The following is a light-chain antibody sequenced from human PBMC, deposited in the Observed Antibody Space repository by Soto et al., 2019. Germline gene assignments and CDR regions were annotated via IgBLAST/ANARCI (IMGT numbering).Light chain of an antibody. CDR2: AAS. Sequence: LPPCVGLLCKSSGSXVARLSGASQTVSSIYLAWYQQKPGQAPRLLIYAASSRATGIPDRFSGSGSGTDFTLTVSRLEPEDFAVYYCQQYGSSPWTFGQGTKVDIK. J-gene: IGKJ1*01. CDR3: QQYGSSPWT. V-gene: IGKV3-20*01. CDR1: QTVSSIY.